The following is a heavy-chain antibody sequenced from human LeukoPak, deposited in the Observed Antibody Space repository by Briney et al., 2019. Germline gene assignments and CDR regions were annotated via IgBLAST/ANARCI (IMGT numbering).Heavy chain of an antibody. CDR3: ARDYFSRAALLGYFDL. Sequence: PGGSLRLSCAASGCTFSSYSINWVRQAPGKGLKWVSCVSSTIIYYADSVKGRFTISRDNAKNSLYLQMNSLRAEDTAVYYCARDYFSRAALLGYFDLWGRGALVTVSS. CDR2: VSSTII. J-gene: IGHJ2*01. V-gene: IGHV3-21*01. D-gene: IGHD2-15*01. CDR1: GCTFSSYS.